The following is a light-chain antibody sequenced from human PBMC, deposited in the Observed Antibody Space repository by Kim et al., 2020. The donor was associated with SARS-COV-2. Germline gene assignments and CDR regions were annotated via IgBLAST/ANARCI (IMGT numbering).Light chain of an antibody. J-gene: IGLJ1*01. Sequence: SYELTQPPSVSVSPGKTASITCSGDKLGDKYASWYQQKPGQSPVVVIFRDNRRPSGIPERFSGSNFGNTATLTISGTQAMDEADYYCQAWDSSIYVFGTGTKVTVL. V-gene: IGLV3-1*01. CDR3: QAWDSSIYV. CDR2: RDN. CDR1: KLGDKY.